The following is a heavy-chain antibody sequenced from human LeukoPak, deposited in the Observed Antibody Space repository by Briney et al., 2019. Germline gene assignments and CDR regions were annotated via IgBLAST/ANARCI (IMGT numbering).Heavy chain of an antibody. CDR3: AKGPGPEENY. D-gene: IGHD1-14*01. CDR1: GFTFSSYG. CDR2: ISYDGSNK. V-gene: IGHV3-30*18. Sequence: GGSLRLSCAASGFTFSSYGMHWVRQAPGKGLEWVAVISYDGSNKYYADSVKGRFTISRDNSKNTRYLQMNSLRAEDTAVYYCAKGPGPEENYWGQGTLVTVSS. J-gene: IGHJ4*02.